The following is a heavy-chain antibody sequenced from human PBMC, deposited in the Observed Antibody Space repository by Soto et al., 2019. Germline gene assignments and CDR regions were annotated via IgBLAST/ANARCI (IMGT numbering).Heavy chain of an antibody. CDR1: GYTFTHYA. Sequence: QVQLVQSGAEVKQPGASVKVSCKSSGYTFTHYAMHWVRQAPGQGLEWLGWINTDNGNTEFSQKFQDRVSISMDTSASTIYVDLSSLTSEDTAVYYCARQGDSRVLRDTFDIWCQGTLVTVAS. J-gene: IGHJ3*02. V-gene: IGHV1-3*04. CDR2: INTDNGNT. D-gene: IGHD2-8*01. CDR3: ARQGDSRVLRDTFDI.